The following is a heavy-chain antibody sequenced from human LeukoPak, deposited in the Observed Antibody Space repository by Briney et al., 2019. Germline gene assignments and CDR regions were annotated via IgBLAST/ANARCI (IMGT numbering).Heavy chain of an antibody. CDR3: ARLVLIAVAGTAPYFDY. Sequence: PSETLSLTCTVSGVSISSSNSYWGWIRQPPGKGLEWIGEINHSGSTNYNPSLKSRVTISVDTSKNQFSLKLSSVTAADTAVYYCARLVLIAVAGTAPYFDYWGQGTLVTVSS. D-gene: IGHD6-19*01. J-gene: IGHJ4*02. V-gene: IGHV4-39*07. CDR1: GVSISSSNSY. CDR2: INHSGST.